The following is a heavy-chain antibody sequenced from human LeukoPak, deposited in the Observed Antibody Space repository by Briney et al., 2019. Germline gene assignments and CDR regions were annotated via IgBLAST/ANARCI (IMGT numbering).Heavy chain of an antibody. J-gene: IGHJ4*02. V-gene: IGHV4-59*01. CDR1: GVSISGYY. CDR2: ISNSGST. CDR3: AVVCRPGGRGWCFDY. D-gene: IGHD6-19*01. Sequence: PLGTLCLSCAVSGVSISGYYWSWIRQTPGKGLEWIGYISNSGSTKYTPSLKSRVTISVGTSKNQFSLKLSSVTAADTAVYYCAVVCRPGGRGWCFDYWAREPWSPS.